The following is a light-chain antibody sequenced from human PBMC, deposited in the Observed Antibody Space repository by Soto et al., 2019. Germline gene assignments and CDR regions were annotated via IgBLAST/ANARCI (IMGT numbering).Light chain of an antibody. CDR1: SSNIGSNY. V-gene: IGLV1-47*01. CDR3: AAWDDSLSGLYV. CDR2: RNN. Sequence: QSVLTQPPSASGTPGQRVTISCSGSSSNIGSNYVYWYQQLPGTAPKLLIYRNNQRPSGVPDRLSGSKSGTSASLAISGLRXXXXXXXYCAAWDDSLSGLYVFGTGTKV. J-gene: IGLJ1*01.